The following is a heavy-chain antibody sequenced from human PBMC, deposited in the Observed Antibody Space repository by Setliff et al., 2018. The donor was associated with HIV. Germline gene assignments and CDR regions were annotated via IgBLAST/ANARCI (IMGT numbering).Heavy chain of an antibody. D-gene: IGHD3-3*01. CDR3: ARGSRQLTIFGVVFKTNYYFMDV. J-gene: IGHJ6*03. CDR1: GGSITGYY. V-gene: IGHV4-59*12. CDR2: IYYSGNT. Sequence: SETLSLTCTVSGGSITGYYWSWIRQPPGKGLEWIGWIYYSGNTRYNPSLKSRVTISVDTSKNQFSLTLNSVTAADTAVYYCARGSRQLTIFGVVFKTNYYFMDVWGKETAVTVSS.